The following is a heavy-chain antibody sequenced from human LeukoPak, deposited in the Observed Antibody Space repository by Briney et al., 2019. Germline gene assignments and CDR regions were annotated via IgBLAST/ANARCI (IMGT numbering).Heavy chain of an antibody. V-gene: IGHV1-18*01. Sequence: ASVKVSCKASGYTFTSYGISWVRQAPGQGLEWMVWMSAYNGNTNYAQKLQGRVTMTTDTSTSTAYMELRSLRSDDTAVYYCARGGPSYGSGSDAFDIWGQGTMVTVSS. CDR1: GYTFTSYG. D-gene: IGHD3-10*01. J-gene: IGHJ3*02. CDR3: ARGGPSYGSGSDAFDI. CDR2: MSAYNGNT.